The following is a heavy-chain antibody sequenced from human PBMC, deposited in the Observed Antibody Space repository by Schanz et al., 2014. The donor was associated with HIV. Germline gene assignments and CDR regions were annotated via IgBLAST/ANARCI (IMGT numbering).Heavy chain of an antibody. D-gene: IGHD6-13*01. CDR2: IIPIFATP. Sequence: QVQLVQSGAEVQKPGASVKVSCKASGYSFTSYDINWVRQATGQGLEWMGGIIPIFATPNYAQKFQGRVTITADESTSTAYMELSSLRSDDTAMYYCASDLSVYSSSSSVWGQGTTVTVSS. V-gene: IGHV1-69*01. J-gene: IGHJ6*02. CDR1: GYSFTSYD. CDR3: ASDLSVYSSSSSV.